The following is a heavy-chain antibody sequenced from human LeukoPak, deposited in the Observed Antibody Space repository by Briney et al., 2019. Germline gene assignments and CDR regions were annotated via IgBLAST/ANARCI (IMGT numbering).Heavy chain of an antibody. CDR3: ARDIPDIVATDTGDYFDY. D-gene: IGHD5-12*01. V-gene: IGHV3-48*04. J-gene: IGHJ4*02. CDR2: ISSSGSTI. CDR1: GFTFNSHG. Sequence: GGSLRLSCAASGFTFNSHGMHWVRQAPGKGLEWVSYISSSGSTIYYADSVKGRFTISRDNAKNSLYLQMNSLRAEDTAVYYCARDIPDIVATDTGDYFDYWGQGTLVTVSS.